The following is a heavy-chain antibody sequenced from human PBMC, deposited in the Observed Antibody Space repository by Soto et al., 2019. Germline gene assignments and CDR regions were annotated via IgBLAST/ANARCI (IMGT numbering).Heavy chain of an antibody. Sequence: QVQLVQSGAEVKKPGASVKVSCKASGYTFTSYAMHWVRQAPGQRLEWMGWINAGNGNTKYSQKFQDRVTITRDTSASTAYVELSSLRSEDTAVYYCARSGGPECGGDCYSFIDYWGQGTLVTVSS. CDR3: ARSGGPECGGDCYSFIDY. V-gene: IGHV1-3*01. D-gene: IGHD2-21*01. J-gene: IGHJ4*02. CDR2: INAGNGNT. CDR1: GYTFTSYA.